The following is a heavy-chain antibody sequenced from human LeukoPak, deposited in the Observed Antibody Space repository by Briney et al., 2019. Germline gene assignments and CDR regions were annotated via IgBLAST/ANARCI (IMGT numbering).Heavy chain of an antibody. CDR3: ARALWVPDAFDI. D-gene: IGHD2/OR15-2a*01. CDR2: ISAYNGNT. CDR1: GYTFTSYG. J-gene: IGHJ3*02. Sequence: GASVKVSCKASGYTFTSYGISWVRQAPGQGLEWMGWISAYNGNTNYAQKLRGRVTMTTDTSTSTAYMELSRLRSDDTAVYYCARALWVPDAFDIWGQGTMVTVSS. V-gene: IGHV1-18*01.